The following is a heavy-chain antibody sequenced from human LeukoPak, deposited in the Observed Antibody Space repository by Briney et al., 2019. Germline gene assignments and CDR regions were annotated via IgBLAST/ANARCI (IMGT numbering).Heavy chain of an antibody. CDR2: IRPDGSEG. CDR3: TRVSGRGDIY. Sequence: AGGSLRLSCAPSGITFSNSWMSWVRQAPGKGLEWVAAIRPDGSEGYYADSVKGRFTISRDEAKKSLFLQMKNLRAEDTAVYYCTRVSGRGDIYWGQGTLVTVSS. D-gene: IGHD3-10*01. V-gene: IGHV3-7*01. CDR1: GITFSNSW. J-gene: IGHJ4*02.